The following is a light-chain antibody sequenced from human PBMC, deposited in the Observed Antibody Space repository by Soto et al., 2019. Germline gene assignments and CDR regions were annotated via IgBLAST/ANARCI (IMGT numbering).Light chain of an antibody. CDR3: QHYFSYPYA. J-gene: IGKJ2*01. CDR1: QSVLNW. V-gene: IGKV1-5*03. CDR2: KAS. Sequence: DIQVTQSPATLSASVGDTVSITCRASQSVLNWLAWYQQKPGKAPNLLIYKASRLRDGVPSRFSGSGSGTDFTLTITSLQPDDFASYFCQHYFSYPYAFGQGTKLEI.